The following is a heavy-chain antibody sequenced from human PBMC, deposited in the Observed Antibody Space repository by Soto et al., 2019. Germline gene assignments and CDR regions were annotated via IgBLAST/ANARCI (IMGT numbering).Heavy chain of an antibody. Sequence: EVQLVESGGGLVQPGGSLRLSCAASGFTSSDHYMDWVRQAPGKGLEWVGRSRSKPNNYITEYAASVKGRLTISRDELKNSLYLQMNRLNTGETAVYYCARAGFGNGSDVWGQGTTVTVSS. CDR2: SRSKPNNYIT. J-gene: IGHJ6*01. CDR3: ARAGFGNGSDV. D-gene: IGHD3-16*01. V-gene: IGHV3-72*01. CDR1: GFTSSDHY.